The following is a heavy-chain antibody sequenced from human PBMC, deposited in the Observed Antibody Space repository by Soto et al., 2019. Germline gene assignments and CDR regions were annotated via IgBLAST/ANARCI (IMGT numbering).Heavy chain of an antibody. D-gene: IGHD2-2*03. CDR1: CSTLPETA. Sequence: GAPGKASSEALCSTLPETANRWGRPAPGQRIEWVGGVIPIFGTANYAQKFQGRVTITADESTSTAYMELSSLRSEDTAVYYCAGRSMDPPPGYYYYGMDVWGQGPTVTV. CDR3: AGRSMDPPPGYYYYGMDV. V-gene: IGHV1-69*13. J-gene: IGHJ6*02. CDR2: VIPIFGTA.